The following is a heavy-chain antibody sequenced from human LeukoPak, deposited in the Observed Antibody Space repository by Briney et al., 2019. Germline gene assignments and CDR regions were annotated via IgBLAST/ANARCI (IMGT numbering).Heavy chain of an antibody. CDR1: GYTFTGYY. V-gene: IGHV1-2*02. D-gene: IGHD3-22*01. J-gene: IGHJ4*02. Sequence: ASVEVSCKASGYTFTGYYMHWVRQAPGQGLEWMGWINPNSGGTNYAQKFQGRVTMTRDTSISTAYMELSRLRSDDTAVYYCARKEDYYDSSGSAGHFDYWGQGTLVTVSS. CDR3: ARKEDYYDSSGSAGHFDY. CDR2: INPNSGGT.